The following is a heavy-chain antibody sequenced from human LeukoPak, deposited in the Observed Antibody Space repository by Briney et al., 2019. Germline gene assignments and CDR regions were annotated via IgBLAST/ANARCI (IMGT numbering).Heavy chain of an antibody. CDR3: ARGVVPAAMVPSRYWYFDL. J-gene: IGHJ2*01. V-gene: IGHV4-61*01. CDR2: IYYSGST. D-gene: IGHD2-2*01. Sequence: PSETLSLTCTVSGGSISSGSYYWRWIRQPPGKGLEWIGYIYYSGSTNYNPSLKSRVTISVDTSKNQFSLKLSSVTAADTAVYYCARGVVPAAMVPSRYWYFDLWGRGTLVTVSS. CDR1: GGSISSGSYY.